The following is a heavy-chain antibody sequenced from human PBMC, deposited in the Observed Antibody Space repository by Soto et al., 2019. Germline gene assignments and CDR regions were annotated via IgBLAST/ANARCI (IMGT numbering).Heavy chain of an antibody. D-gene: IGHD6-6*01. J-gene: IGHJ5*02. CDR3: QRGSSSTSSSWFDT. CDR1: GGSISGDANF. Sequence: PSETLSLSCTVSGGSISGDANFWSWIRHVAGRCLEWIAYITYTQRTYYKPLLNSQYSNSMDTSKILFSLALTAVTAADTACHSCQRGSSSTSSSWFDTWGQGTLATVSP. V-gene: IGHV4-31*01. CDR2: ITYTQRT.